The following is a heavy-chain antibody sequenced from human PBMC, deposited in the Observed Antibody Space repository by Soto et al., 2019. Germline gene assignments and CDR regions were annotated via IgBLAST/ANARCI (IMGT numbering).Heavy chain of an antibody. CDR1: GGSISSYY. Sequence: SETLSLTCTVSGGSISSYYWSWIRQPPGKGLEWIGYIYYSGSTNYNPSLKSRVTISVDTSKNQFSLKLSSVTAADTAVYYCARDRSVVVASDDYYYYMDVWGTGTTDTVS. D-gene: IGHD2-15*01. CDR3: ARDRSVVVASDDYYYYMDV. CDR2: IYYSGST. J-gene: IGHJ6*03. V-gene: IGHV4-59*01.